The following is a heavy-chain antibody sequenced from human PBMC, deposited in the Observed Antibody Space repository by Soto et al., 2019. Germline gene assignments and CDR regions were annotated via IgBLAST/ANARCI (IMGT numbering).Heavy chain of an antibody. Sequence: GASLRLSCAASGFTFSSYEMNWVRQAPGKGLEWVSYISSSGSTIYYADSVKGRFTISRDNAKNSLYLQMNSLRAEDTAVYDCARGGSGYYFDAFDIWGQGTMVTVSS. CDR3: ARGGSGYYFDAFDI. D-gene: IGHD3-22*01. CDR2: ISSSGSTI. V-gene: IGHV3-48*03. J-gene: IGHJ3*02. CDR1: GFTFSSYE.